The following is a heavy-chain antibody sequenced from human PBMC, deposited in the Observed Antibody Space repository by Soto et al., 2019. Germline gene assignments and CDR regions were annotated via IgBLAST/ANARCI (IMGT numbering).Heavy chain of an antibody. D-gene: IGHD2-15*01. CDR3: ATFPPYCSGGSCSGPQSDAFDI. J-gene: IGHJ3*02. V-gene: IGHV3-30*03. Sequence: GGSLRLSCAASGFTFSSYGMHWVRQAPGKGLEWVAVISYDGSNKYYADSVKGRFTISRDNSKNTLYLQMNSLRAEDTAVYYCATFPPYCSGGSCSGPQSDAFDIWGQGTMVTVSS. CDR1: GFTFSSYG. CDR2: ISYDGSNK.